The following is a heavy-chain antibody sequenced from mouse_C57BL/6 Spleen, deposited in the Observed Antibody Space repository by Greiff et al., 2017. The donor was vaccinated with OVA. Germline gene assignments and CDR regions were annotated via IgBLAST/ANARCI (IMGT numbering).Heavy chain of an antibody. CDR2: IHPNSGST. Sequence: QVQLQQPGAELVKPGASVKLSCKASGYTFTSYWMHWVKQRPGQGLEWIGMIHPNSGSTNYNEKFKSKATLTVDKSSSTAYMHLSSLTSEDSAVYYCARSRGASPGYFDVWGTGTTVTVSS. CDR1: GYTFTSYW. J-gene: IGHJ1*03. D-gene: IGHD1-1*01. CDR3: ARSRGASPGYFDV. V-gene: IGHV1-64*01.